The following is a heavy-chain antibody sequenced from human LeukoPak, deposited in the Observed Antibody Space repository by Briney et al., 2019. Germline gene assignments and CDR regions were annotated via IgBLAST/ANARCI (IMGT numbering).Heavy chain of an antibody. J-gene: IGHJ4*02. CDR2: MNPNSGNT. Sequence: ASVKVSCKASGYTFTSYDINWVRQATGQGLEWMGWMNPNSGNTGYAQKFQGRVTITRNTSISTAYMELSSLRSEDTAVYYCARSSVGYDFWSGYLYYFDYWGQGTLVTVSS. V-gene: IGHV1-8*03. CDR3: ARSSVGYDFWSGYLYYFDY. D-gene: IGHD3-3*01. CDR1: GYTFTSYD.